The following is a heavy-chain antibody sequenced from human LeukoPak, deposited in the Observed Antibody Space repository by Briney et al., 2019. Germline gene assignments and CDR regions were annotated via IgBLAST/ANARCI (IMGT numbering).Heavy chain of an antibody. D-gene: IGHD3-10*01. V-gene: IGHV3-43D*03. CDR1: GFTFSSYA. Sequence: GGSLGLSCAASGFTFSSYAMSWVRQAPGKGLEWVSLISWDGGGTYYADTVKGRFTISRDNSKNSLYLQMNSLRAEDTALYYCAKDMAAYYYASGNIDYWGQGTLVTVSS. J-gene: IGHJ4*02. CDR2: ISWDGGGT. CDR3: AKDMAAYYYASGNIDY.